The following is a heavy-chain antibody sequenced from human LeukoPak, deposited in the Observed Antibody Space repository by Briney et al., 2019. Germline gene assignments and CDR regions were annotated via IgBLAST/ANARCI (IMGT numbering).Heavy chain of an antibody. CDR2: IYYSGIT. CDR3: ARASGAFDY. Sequence: SETLSLTCTVSGGSISSSNWSWIWQTPGKGLEWIGYIYYSGITNYNPSLKSRVTISLDTSKNQFSLKLNSVTAADTAVYYCARASGAFDYWGQGALVTVSS. J-gene: IGHJ4*02. V-gene: IGHV4-59*01. CDR1: GGSISSSN.